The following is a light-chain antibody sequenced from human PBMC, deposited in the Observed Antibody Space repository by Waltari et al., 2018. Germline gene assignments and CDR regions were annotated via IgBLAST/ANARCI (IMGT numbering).Light chain of an antibody. CDR3: QQRSNWLT. Sequence: EIVLTQSPATLSLSPGERATLSCRASQSVSSSLAWYQQKPGQAPRLLIYDASNRATGIPARFSGSGSGTDFTLTISSLEPEDFAVYYCQQRSNWLTFGGGTKVEIK. CDR1: QSVSSS. CDR2: DAS. J-gene: IGKJ4*01. V-gene: IGKV3-11*01.